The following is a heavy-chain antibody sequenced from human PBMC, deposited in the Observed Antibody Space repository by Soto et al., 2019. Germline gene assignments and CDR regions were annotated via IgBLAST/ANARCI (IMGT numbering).Heavy chain of an antibody. Sequence: GASVKVSCKASGGTFSSYAISWVRQAPGQGLEWMGGIIPIFGTANYAQKFQGRVTITADESTSTAYMELSSLRSEDTAVYYCARGVVTALYYYYGMDVWGQGTTVTVSS. D-gene: IGHD3-22*01. V-gene: IGHV1-69*13. CDR2: IIPIFGTA. CDR1: GGTFSSYA. J-gene: IGHJ6*02. CDR3: ARGVVTALYYYYGMDV.